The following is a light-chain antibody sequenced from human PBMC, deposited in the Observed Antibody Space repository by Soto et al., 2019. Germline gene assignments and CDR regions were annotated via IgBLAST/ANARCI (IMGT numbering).Light chain of an antibody. V-gene: IGKV1-5*03. CDR3: QQYNSPPWT. CDR2: KAS. Sequence: DIQLTQSPSTLSASVGDRVTITCRASQSINSWLAWYQQKPGKAPNLLIYKASSLESGVPSSFSGSGSGTEFTLTISSLQPDDFATYYCQQYNSPPWTFGQGTKVEIK. CDR1: QSINSW. J-gene: IGKJ1*01.